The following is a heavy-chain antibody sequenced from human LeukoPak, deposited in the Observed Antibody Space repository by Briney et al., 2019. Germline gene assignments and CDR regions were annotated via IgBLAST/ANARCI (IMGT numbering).Heavy chain of an antibody. CDR2: INHSGST. V-gene: IGHV4-34*01. CDR3: ARRITTVRGVKYYYYMDV. Sequence: SETLSLTCAVYGGSFSGYYWSWIRQPPGKGLEWIGEINHSGSTNYNPSLKSRVTISVDTSKNQFSLKLSSVTAADTAVYYCARRITTVRGVKYYYYMDVWGKGTTVTVSS. CDR1: GGSFSGYY. D-gene: IGHD3-10*01. J-gene: IGHJ6*03.